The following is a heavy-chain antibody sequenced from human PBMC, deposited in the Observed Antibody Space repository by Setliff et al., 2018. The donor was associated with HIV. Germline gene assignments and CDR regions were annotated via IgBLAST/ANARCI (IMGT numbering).Heavy chain of an antibody. J-gene: IGHJ4*02. CDR3: ARAGAYSYDSSGYLLFDY. D-gene: IGHD3-22*01. CDR1: GFTFSSYE. V-gene: IGHV3-48*03. Sequence: PGGSLRLSCAASGFTFSSYEMNWVRQAPGKGLEWVSYISSSGRTLYYADSVKGRFTISRDNAKNSLYLQMNSLRAEDTAVYYCARAGAYSYDSSGYLLFDYWGQGTLVTVSS. CDR2: ISSSGRTL.